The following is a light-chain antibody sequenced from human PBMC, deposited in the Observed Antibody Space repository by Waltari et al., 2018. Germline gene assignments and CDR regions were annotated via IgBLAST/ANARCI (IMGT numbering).Light chain of an antibody. V-gene: IGKV4-1*01. CDR2: WAS. CDR1: QSVLYSSNNKNY. CDR3: QQYYSTPGPT. Sequence: MTQSPDSLAVSLGERATINCKSSQSVLYSSNNKNYLAWYQQKPGQPPKLLIYWASTRESGVPDRFSGSGSGTDFTLTINSLQAEDVAVYYCQQYYSTPGPTFGGGTKVEIK. J-gene: IGKJ4*01.